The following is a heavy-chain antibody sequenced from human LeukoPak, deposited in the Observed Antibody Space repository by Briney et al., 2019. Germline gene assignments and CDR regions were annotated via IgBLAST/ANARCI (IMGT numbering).Heavy chain of an antibody. CDR3: ARSCSGGSCYVGLRGAFDI. D-gene: IGHD2-15*01. V-gene: IGHV1-8*03. CDR1: GYTFTSYD. CDR2: MNPNSGNT. Sequence: GASVKVSCKASGYTFTSYDINGVRQATGQGREWMGWMNPNSGNTGYAQKFQGRVTITRNTSISTAYMELSSLRSEDTAVYYCARSCSGGSCYVGLRGAFDIWGQGTMVTVSS. J-gene: IGHJ3*02.